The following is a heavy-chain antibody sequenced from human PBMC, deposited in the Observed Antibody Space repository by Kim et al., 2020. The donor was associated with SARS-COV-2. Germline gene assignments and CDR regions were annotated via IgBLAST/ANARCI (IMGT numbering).Heavy chain of an antibody. CDR2: ISGDGGST. Sequence: GGSLRLSCAASGFTFDDYAMHWVRQAPGKGLEWVSLISGDGGSTYYADSVKGRFTISRDNSKNSLYLQMNSLRTEDTALYYCAKDGAYYDSSGYYDGNWFDPWGQGTLVTVSS. V-gene: IGHV3-43*02. CDR1: GFTFDDYA. CDR3: AKDGAYYDSSGYYDGNWFDP. J-gene: IGHJ5*02. D-gene: IGHD3-22*01.